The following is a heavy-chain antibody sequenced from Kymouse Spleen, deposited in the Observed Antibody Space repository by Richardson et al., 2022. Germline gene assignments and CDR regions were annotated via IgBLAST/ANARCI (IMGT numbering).Heavy chain of an antibody. CDR3: ARPDFWSGSRMDV. CDR1: GGSFSGYY. J-gene: IGHJ6*02. Sequence: QVQLQQWGAGLLKPSETLSLTCAVYGGSFSGYYWSWIRQPPGKGLEWIGEINHSGSTNYNPSLKSRVTISVDTSKNQFSLKLSSVTAADTAVYYCARPDFWSGSRMDVWGQGTTVTVSS. CDR2: INHSGST. V-gene: IGHV4-34*01. D-gene: IGHD3-3*01.